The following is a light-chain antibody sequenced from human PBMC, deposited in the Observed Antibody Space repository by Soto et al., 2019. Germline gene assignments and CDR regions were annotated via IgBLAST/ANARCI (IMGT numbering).Light chain of an antibody. J-gene: IGKJ4*01. CDR3: QQHNIWPLT. V-gene: IGKV1-27*01. Sequence: DIQMTHSPGARSASVGEGVTITCLASQCINHYLAWFQQKPGKVPKLLIYATSTLQSGVPSRFSGSGSGTEFTLSITGLQSEDFAVYYCQQHNIWPLTFGGGTKVDIK. CDR2: ATS. CDR1: QCINHY.